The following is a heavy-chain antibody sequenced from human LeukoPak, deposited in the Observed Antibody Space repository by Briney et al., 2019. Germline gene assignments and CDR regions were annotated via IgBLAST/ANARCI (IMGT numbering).Heavy chain of an antibody. D-gene: IGHD3-3*01. Sequence: PGRSLRLSCTASGFTFGDYAMSWFRQAPGKGLEWVGFIRSKAYGGTTEYAASVKGRFTISRDDSKSIAYLQMNSLKTEDTAVYYCTSAFWSGYDYFDYWGQGTLVTVSS. J-gene: IGHJ4*02. CDR3: TSAFWSGYDYFDY. CDR1: GFTFGDYA. CDR2: IRSKAYGGTT. V-gene: IGHV3-49*03.